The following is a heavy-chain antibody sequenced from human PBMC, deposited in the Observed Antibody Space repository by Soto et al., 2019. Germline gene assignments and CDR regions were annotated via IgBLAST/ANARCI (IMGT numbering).Heavy chain of an antibody. CDR1: GFTFDDYA. V-gene: IGHV3-9*01. D-gene: IGHD5-12*01. CDR2: ISWNSGSI. CDR3: AKDTTNSGYDYYFDY. J-gene: IGHJ4*02. Sequence: EVQLVESGGGLVQPGRSLRLSCAASGFTFDDYAMHWVRQAPGKGLEWVSGISWNSGSIGYADSVKGRFTISRDNAKNSLYLQMNSLRAEDTALYYCAKDTTNSGYDYYFDYWGQGTLVTVSS.